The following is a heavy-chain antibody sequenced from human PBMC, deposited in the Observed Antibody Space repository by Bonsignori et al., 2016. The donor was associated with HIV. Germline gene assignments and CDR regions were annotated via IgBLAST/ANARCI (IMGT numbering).Heavy chain of an antibody. CDR3: ARDRVRGGTTVGY. CDR2: INPNSGGT. D-gene: IGHD1-7*01. V-gene: IGHV1-2*02. CDR1: GYTFTGYY. J-gene: IGHJ4*02. Sequence: ASVKVSCKASGYTFTGYYMHWVRQAPGQGLEWMGWINPNSGGTNYAQKFQGRVTMTRDTSISTAYMELSRLRSDDTAVYYCARDRVRGGTTVGYWGQGTLVTVSS.